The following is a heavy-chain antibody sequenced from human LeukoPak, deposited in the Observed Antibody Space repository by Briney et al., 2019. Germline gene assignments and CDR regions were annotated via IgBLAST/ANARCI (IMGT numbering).Heavy chain of an antibody. V-gene: IGHV1-18*01. CDR2: ISGSNGNT. J-gene: IGHJ5*02. Sequence: GASVKVSCKASGYTFTKYGISWVRQAPGQELEWMGWISGSNGNTNYAQKVQGRVTMTTDTSTSTAFMELRSLRSDDTAVYFCTRDRRSASPNWFDPWGQGTLVTVSS. CDR3: TRDRRSASPNWFDP. CDR1: GYTFTKYG. D-gene: IGHD2-2*01.